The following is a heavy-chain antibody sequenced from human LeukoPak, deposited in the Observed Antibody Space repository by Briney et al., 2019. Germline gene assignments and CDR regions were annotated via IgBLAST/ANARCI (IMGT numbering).Heavy chain of an antibody. Sequence: SETLSLTCTVSGGSISSYYWSWIRQPPGKGLEWIGYIYYSGSTNYNPSLKSRVTISVDTSKNQFSLKLSSATAADTAVYYCARDTAVAGTWYFDLWGRGTLVTVSS. D-gene: IGHD6-19*01. CDR3: ARDTAVAGTWYFDL. V-gene: IGHV4-59*01. CDR2: IYYSGST. CDR1: GGSISSYY. J-gene: IGHJ2*01.